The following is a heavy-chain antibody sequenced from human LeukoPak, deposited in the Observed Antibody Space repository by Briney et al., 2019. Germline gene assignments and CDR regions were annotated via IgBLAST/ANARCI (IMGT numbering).Heavy chain of an antibody. Sequence: GRSLRLSCAASGFTFSSYGMHWVRQAPGKGLEWVAVISYDGSSKYYADSVKGRFTISRDNSKNTLYLQMNSLRAEDTAVYYCEAAGKGDYWGQGTLVTVSS. D-gene: IGHD6-13*01. CDR3: EAAGKGDY. J-gene: IGHJ4*02. CDR1: GFTFSSYG. CDR2: ISYDGSSK. V-gene: IGHV3-30*03.